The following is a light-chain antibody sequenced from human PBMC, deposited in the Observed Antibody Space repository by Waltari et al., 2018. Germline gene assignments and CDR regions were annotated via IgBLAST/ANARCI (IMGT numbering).Light chain of an antibody. CDR3: QQRSGWPPT. CDR2: DSS. CDR1: QSIDNF. Sequence: EIVLTQSPATLSFSPGERATLYCRASQSIDNFLAGYQQKPGQAPRLLIYDSSNRATDIPARFSGSGSGTDFTLTISSLEPEDFAVYYCQQRSGWPPTFGGGTKVDI. V-gene: IGKV3-11*01. J-gene: IGKJ4*01.